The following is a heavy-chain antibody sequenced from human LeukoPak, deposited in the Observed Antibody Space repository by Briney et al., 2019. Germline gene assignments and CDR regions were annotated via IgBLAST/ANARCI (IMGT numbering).Heavy chain of an antibody. Sequence: ASVKVSCKASGYTFTKSFMHWVRQAPGQGLEWMGIINPRGGSTGYAQKFQGRITMTTDMSTRTVYMELSSLESEDTAVYYCARRDCVGDCYSNWFDPWGQGTLVTVSS. CDR2: INPRGGST. J-gene: IGHJ5*02. CDR3: ARRDCVGDCYSNWFDP. V-gene: IGHV1-46*01. CDR1: GYTFTKSF. D-gene: IGHD2-21*02.